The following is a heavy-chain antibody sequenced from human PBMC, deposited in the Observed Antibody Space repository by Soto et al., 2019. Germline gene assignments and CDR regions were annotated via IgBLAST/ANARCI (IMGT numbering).Heavy chain of an antibody. CDR2: IYYSGST. Sequence: PSETLSLTCTVSGGSINSYYWSWIRQPPGKGLEWIGYIYYSGSTNYNPSLKSRVTISVDTSKNQFSLKLSSVTAADTAVYYCATSLRFLEWPNFDYWGQGTLVTVSS. V-gene: IGHV4-59*08. CDR3: ATSLRFLEWPNFDY. J-gene: IGHJ4*02. CDR1: GGSINSYY. D-gene: IGHD3-3*01.